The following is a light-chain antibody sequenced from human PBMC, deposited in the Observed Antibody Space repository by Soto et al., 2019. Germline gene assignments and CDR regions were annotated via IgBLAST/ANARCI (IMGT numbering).Light chain of an antibody. V-gene: IGLV2-14*03. J-gene: IGLJ1*01. Sequence: QSALTQPASGSGSPGQSITISCTGTSSDVGAYNYFSWYQQHPGKVPKLMIYDVSSRPSGVSDRFSGSKSGNTASLTISGLQAGDEADYFCSSYTPSLTYGFGTGTKLTVL. CDR1: SSDVGAYNY. CDR2: DVS. CDR3: SSYTPSLTYG.